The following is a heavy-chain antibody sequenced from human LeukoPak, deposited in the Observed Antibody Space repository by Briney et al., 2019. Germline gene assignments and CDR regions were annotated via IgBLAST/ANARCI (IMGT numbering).Heavy chain of an antibody. Sequence: GGSLRLSCAYSGFTFRNHGMHWVRQAPGQGLEWMGIINPSGGSTSYAQKFQGRVTMTRDMSTSTDYMELSSLRSEDTAVYYCARDNSMEDTAWWFDPWGQGTLVTVSS. D-gene: IGHD1-1*01. CDR2: INPSGGST. V-gene: IGHV1-46*01. CDR3: ARDNSMEDTAWWFDP. CDR1: GFTFRNHG. J-gene: IGHJ5*02.